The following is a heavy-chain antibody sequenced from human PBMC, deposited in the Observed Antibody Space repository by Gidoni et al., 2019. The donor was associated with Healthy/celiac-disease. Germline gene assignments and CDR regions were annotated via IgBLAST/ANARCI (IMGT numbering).Heavy chain of an antibody. CDR1: GGSISSSSYY. D-gene: IGHD6-13*01. Sequence: QLQLQESGPGLVKPSATLSLPCTVSGGSISSSSYYWGWIRQPPGKGLEWIGSIYYSGSTHYNPSLKSRVTISVDTSKNQFSLKLGSVTAADTAVYYCARLRSVWGEQQLWGSMSWFDSWGQGTLVTVSS. V-gene: IGHV4-39*01. CDR2: IYYSGST. CDR3: ARLRSVWGEQQLWGSMSWFDS. J-gene: IGHJ5*01.